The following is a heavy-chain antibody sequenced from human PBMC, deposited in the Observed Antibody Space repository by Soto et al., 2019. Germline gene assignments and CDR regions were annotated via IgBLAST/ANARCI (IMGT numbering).Heavy chain of an antibody. Sequence: ASVKVSCKASGYTFTSYAMHWVRQAPGQMLEWMGWINAGNGNTKYSQEFQGRVTITRDTSASTAYMELSSLRSEDTAVYYCERDRLGYSGYDPSWLDYWGQGTLVTVSS. CDR3: ERDRLGYSGYDPSWLDY. CDR2: INAGNGNT. J-gene: IGHJ4*02. D-gene: IGHD5-12*01. V-gene: IGHV1-3*01. CDR1: GYTFTSYA.